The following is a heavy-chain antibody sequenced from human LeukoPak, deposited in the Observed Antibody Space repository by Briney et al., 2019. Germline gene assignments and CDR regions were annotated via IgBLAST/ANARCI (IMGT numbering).Heavy chain of an antibody. D-gene: IGHD1-26*01. V-gene: IGHV3-30*03. CDR2: ISNDGGDK. CDR3: GGYNWFDP. Sequence: PGGSLRLSCAASGFTFSTYGMHWVRQAPGKGLGWVAVISNDGGDKYYADSVKGRFTISRDNSKNTLYLQMNNLRVDDTAVYYCGGYNWFDPWGQGTLVTVSS. CDR1: GFTFSTYG. J-gene: IGHJ5*02.